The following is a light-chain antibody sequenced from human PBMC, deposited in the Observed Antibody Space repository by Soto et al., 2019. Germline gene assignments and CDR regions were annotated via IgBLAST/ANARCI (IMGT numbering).Light chain of an antibody. V-gene: IGKV3-11*01. J-gene: IGKJ4*01. Sequence: VGLPQSPGTLSLAPGERAPLSCRASQSVSSYLDWYQQKPGQAPRLLIYDASKRAAGIPARFSGSGSGTDFTLTISSLEPEDFALYYCQERSRWPPVTFGGGTKVDIK. CDR3: QERSRWPPVT. CDR2: DAS. CDR1: QSVSSY.